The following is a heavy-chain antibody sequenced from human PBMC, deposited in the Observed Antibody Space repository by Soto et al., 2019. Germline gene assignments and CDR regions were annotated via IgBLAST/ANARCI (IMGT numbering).Heavy chain of an antibody. D-gene: IGHD3-10*01. Sequence: QVHLVQSGAEVKRPGSSVSVSCRASGGTFYTYAFTWVRQAPGQGLEWMGGITPMIGTTKYAQKFPGRVTFSAHESASTAYMELSNLRSDDTAVYYCARDVSVMTSVFGFWGQGTLITVSS. CDR3: ARDVSVMTSVFGF. CDR2: ITPMIGTT. CDR1: GGTFYTYA. J-gene: IGHJ4*02. V-gene: IGHV1-69*01.